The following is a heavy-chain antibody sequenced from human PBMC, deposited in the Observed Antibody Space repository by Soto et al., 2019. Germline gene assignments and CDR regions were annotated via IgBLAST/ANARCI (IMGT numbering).Heavy chain of an antibody. CDR1: GYTFSDFD. CDR2: MNAKSGDT. V-gene: IGHV1-8*01. J-gene: IGHJ6*02. CDR3: ARGNPFTDAGFEV. Sequence: QAHLEQSGAEVKRPGASVKVSCKASGYTFSDFDINWLRQASGQGPEWMGWMNAKSGDTFFAQRFQGKFNITWDTTMRTAYMEVGSLTSYDTAIYYCARGNPFTDAGFEVLGQGTTVAASS. D-gene: IGHD2-8*02.